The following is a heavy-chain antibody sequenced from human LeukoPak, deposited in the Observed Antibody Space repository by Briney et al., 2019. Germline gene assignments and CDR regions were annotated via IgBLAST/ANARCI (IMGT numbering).Heavy chain of an antibody. CDR1: GFTFSDYY. CDR2: ISSSDSTI. Sequence: GGSLRLSCAASGFTFSDYYMSWIRQAPGKGLEWVSYISSSDSTIYYADSVKGRFTISRDNAKNSLYLQMNSLRAEDTAVYYCARTRRMATIGYAFDIWGQGAMVTVSS. V-gene: IGHV3-11*04. J-gene: IGHJ3*02. CDR3: ARTRRMATIGYAFDI. D-gene: IGHD5-24*01.